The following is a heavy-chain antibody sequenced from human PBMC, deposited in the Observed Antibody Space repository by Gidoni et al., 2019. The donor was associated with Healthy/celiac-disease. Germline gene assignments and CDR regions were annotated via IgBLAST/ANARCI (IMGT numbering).Heavy chain of an antibody. J-gene: IGHJ6*02. CDR3: ARGPMGGGSGSYYNVISAHYYYGMDV. D-gene: IGHD3-10*01. V-gene: IGHV1-3*01. CDR2: INAGNGNT. CDR1: GYTFTSYA. Sequence: QVQLVQSGAEVKKPGASVKVSCKASGYTFTSYAMHWVRQAPGQRLEWRGWINAGNGNTKYSQKFQGRVTITRDTSASTAYMELSSLRSEDTAVYYCARGPMGGGSGSYYNVISAHYYYGMDVWGQGTTVTVSS.